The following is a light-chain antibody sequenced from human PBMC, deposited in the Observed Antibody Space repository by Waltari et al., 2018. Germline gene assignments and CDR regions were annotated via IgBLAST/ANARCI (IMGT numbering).Light chain of an antibody. V-gene: IGLV3-21*02. CDR1: DIGIKS. J-gene: IGLJ1*01. CDR2: DVR. Sequence: SYVLTQPPSLSVAPGQTARITCGGDDIGIKSVHWFHNRPGQAPVRVVYDVRDRPSGIPERFSGATSGNTATLTISGVGAGDEADYYCQVWDGSSAHYVFGTGTKVTVL. CDR3: QVWDGSSAHYV.